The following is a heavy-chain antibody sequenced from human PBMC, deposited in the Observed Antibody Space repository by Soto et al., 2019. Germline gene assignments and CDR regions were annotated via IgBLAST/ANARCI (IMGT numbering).Heavy chain of an antibody. CDR3: ARRAVTTWGYYYYYGMDV. CDR1: GYIFTSYW. V-gene: IGHV5-51*01. J-gene: IGHJ6*02. CDR2: IYAGNSDT. D-gene: IGHD4-17*01. Sequence: PGESLKISCRGSGYIFTSYWICWVRQMPRKGLEWMGIIYAGNSDTRYSPSFQGQVTISADKSTSTAYLQLSSLRAADTAMYYCARRAVTTWGYYYYYGMDVWGQGTTVTVSS.